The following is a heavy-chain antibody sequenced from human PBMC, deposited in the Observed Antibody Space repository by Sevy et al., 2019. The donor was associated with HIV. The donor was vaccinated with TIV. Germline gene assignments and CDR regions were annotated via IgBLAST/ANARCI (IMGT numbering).Heavy chain of an antibody. CDR2: ISSSSYI. CDR1: GFTFSSYS. V-gene: IGHV3-21*01. CDR3: ARDGTYYYDSSGYYFDY. D-gene: IGHD3-22*01. Sequence: GGSLRLSCAASGFTFSSYSMNWVRQAPGKGLEWVSSISSSSYIYYADSVKGRFTISRDNAKNSLYLQMNSLRAEDTAVYYCARDGTYYYDSSGYYFDYWGQGTLVTVSS. J-gene: IGHJ4*02.